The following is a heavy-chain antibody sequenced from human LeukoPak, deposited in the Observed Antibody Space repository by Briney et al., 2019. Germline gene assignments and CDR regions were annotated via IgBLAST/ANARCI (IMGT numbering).Heavy chain of an antibody. J-gene: IGHJ4*02. CDR3: ARDGRRYYDSSGYYY. D-gene: IGHD3-22*01. V-gene: IGHV1-2*02. CDR1: GYTFTGYY. CDR2: INPNSGGT. Sequence: GASVKVSCKASGYTFTGYYMHWVRQAPGQGLEWMGWINPNSGGTNYAQKLQGRVTMTTDTSTSTAYMELRSLRSDDTAVYYCARDGRRYYDSSGYYYWGQGTLVTVSS.